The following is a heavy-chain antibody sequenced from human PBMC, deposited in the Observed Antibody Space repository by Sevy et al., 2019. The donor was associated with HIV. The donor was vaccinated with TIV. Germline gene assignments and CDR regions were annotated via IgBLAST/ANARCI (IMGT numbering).Heavy chain of an antibody. Sequence: SETLSLTCAVSGGSISSGGYSWSWIRQPPGKGLEWIGYIYHSGSTYYNPSLKSRVTISVDRSKNQFSLKLSSVTAADTAVYYCARGGYSYAYPFDYWGQRTLVTVSS. J-gene: IGHJ4*02. CDR2: IYHSGST. D-gene: IGHD5-18*01. V-gene: IGHV4-30-2*01. CDR3: ARGGYSYAYPFDY. CDR1: GGSISSGGYS.